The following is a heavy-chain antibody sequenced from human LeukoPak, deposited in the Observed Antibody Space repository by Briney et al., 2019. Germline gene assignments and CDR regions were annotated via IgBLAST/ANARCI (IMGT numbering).Heavy chain of an antibody. CDR3: ARLKGQWLRSTMVPYYFDY. CDR1: GGSFSGYY. D-gene: IGHD5-12*01. Sequence: SETLSLTCSVYGGSFSGYYWSWIRQPPGKGLEWIGEINHSGSTNYNPSLKSRVTISVDTSKNQFSLKLSSVAAADTAVYYCARLKGQWLRSTMVPYYFDYWGQGTLVTVSS. J-gene: IGHJ4*02. CDR2: INHSGST. V-gene: IGHV4-34*01.